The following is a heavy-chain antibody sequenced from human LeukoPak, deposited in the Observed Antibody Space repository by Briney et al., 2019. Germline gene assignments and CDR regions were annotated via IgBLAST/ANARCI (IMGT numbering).Heavy chain of an antibody. V-gene: IGHV1-69*04. CDR2: IIPIFGIA. Sequence: SVKVSCKASGGTFSSYAISWVRQAPGQGLEWMGRIIPIFGIANYAQKFQGRVTITADKSTSTAYMELSSLRSEDTAVYYCARESPTSYGSGSYSSYFDYWGQGTLVTVSS. CDR3: ARESPTSYGSGSYSSYFDY. CDR1: GGTFSSYA. D-gene: IGHD3-10*01. J-gene: IGHJ4*02.